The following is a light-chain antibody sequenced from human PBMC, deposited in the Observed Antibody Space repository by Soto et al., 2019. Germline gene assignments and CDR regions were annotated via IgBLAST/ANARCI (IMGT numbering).Light chain of an antibody. CDR3: QQYGSSPRT. J-gene: IGKJ1*01. CDR1: QSVSSNF. CDR2: VSS. Sequence: EIVLTQSPGTLSLSPGERATLSCRASQSVSSNFLAWYQQRPGQAPRLLIYVSSNRATGIPDSLSGSGSGTDFTLTISRLETEEFAVYYCQQYGSSPRTFGQGTKVDIK. V-gene: IGKV3-20*01.